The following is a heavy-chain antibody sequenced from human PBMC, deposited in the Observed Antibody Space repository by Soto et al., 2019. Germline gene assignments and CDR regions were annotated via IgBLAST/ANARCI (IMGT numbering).Heavy chain of an antibody. CDR3: AKSPPAVAGYFDY. CDR1: GFTFSSSG. CDR2: TSFDGSSG. V-gene: IGHV3-30*18. J-gene: IGHJ4*02. Sequence: QVQLVESGGGVVQPGRSLRLSCAASGFTFSSSGMHWVRQAPGKGLEWVAVTSFDGSSGYYADSVRGRFTISRDNSNNTLYLQMHRLRAEDTAVYYCAKSPPAVAGYFDYWGQGTLVTVSS. D-gene: IGHD6-19*01.